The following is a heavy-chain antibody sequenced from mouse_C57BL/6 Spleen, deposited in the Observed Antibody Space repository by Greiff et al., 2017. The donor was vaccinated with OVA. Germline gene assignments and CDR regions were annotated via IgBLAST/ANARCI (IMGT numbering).Heavy chain of an antibody. CDR1: GYTFTSYW. Sequence: QVQLQQPGAELVKPGASVKMSCKASGYTFTSYWITWVKQRPGQGLEWIGDIYPGSGSTNYNEKFKSKATLTVDTSSSTAYMQLSSLTSEDSAVYYCARSGYYGSSSYYFDYWGQGTTLIVSS. CDR2: IYPGSGST. D-gene: IGHD1-1*01. V-gene: IGHV1-55*01. CDR3: ARSGYYGSSSYYFDY. J-gene: IGHJ2*01.